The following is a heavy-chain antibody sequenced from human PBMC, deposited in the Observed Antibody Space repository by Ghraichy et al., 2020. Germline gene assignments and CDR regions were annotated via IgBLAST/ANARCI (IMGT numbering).Heavy chain of an antibody. CDR2: INHSGST. Sequence: LSLTCAVYGGSFSGYYWSWIRQPPGKGLEWIGEINHSGSTNYNPSLKSRVTISVDTSKNQFSLKLSSVTAADTAVYYCARLNEQLVGVDYGGQGTLVTVSS. CDR3: ARLNEQLVGVDY. CDR1: GGSFSGYY. J-gene: IGHJ4*02. D-gene: IGHD6-6*01. V-gene: IGHV4-34*01.